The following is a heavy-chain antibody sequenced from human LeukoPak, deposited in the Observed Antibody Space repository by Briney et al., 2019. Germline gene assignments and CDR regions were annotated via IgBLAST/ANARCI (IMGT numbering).Heavy chain of an antibody. CDR1: GYTFNTYG. D-gene: IGHD1-1*01. CDR3: ARRQGTTLSFGY. Sequence: ASVKVSCKASGYTFNTYGFSWVRQAPGQGLEWMGWINAYNGNTNYAQKLQGRVTMTTETSTSTAYMVLRSLRSDDTAVYYCARRQGTTLSFGYWGQGTLVTVSS. V-gene: IGHV1-18*01. J-gene: IGHJ4*02. CDR2: INAYNGNT.